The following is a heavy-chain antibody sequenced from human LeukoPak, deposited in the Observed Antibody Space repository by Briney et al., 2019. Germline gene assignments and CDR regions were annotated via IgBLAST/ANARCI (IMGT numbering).Heavy chain of an antibody. J-gene: IGHJ3*02. CDR1: GYTFTSYG. V-gene: IGHV5-51*01. Sequence: KVSCKASGYTFTSYGISWVRQMPGKGLEWMGIIYPGDSDTRYSPSFQGQVTISADKSISTAYLQWSSLKASDTAMYYCASSLGDPGAFDIWGQGTMVTVSS. CDR2: IYPGDSDT. D-gene: IGHD2-21*02. CDR3: ASSLGDPGAFDI.